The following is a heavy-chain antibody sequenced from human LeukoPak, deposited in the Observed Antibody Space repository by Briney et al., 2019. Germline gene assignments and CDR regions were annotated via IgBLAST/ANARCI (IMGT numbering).Heavy chain of an antibody. CDR1: GFSFSSYA. CDR2: ISGSGGST. V-gene: IGHV3-23*01. D-gene: IGHD3-22*01. J-gene: IGHJ6*02. CDR3: AKDPYYYDSSGYGYGMAV. Sequence: GGSLRRSCAASGFSFSSYAMAWVRQAPGKGLEWVSTISGSGGSTHYADSVKGRFTISRDNSKNTLYLQMNSLRAEDTAVYYCAKDPYYYDSSGYGYGMAVWGQGTTVTVSS.